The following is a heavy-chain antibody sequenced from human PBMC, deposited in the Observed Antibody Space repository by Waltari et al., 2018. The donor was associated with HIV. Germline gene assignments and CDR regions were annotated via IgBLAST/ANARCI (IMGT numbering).Heavy chain of an antibody. V-gene: IGHV4-34*01. Sequence: QVQLQQWGAGLLKPSETLSLTCAVYGGSFRGYYWSWLRQPRGKGLEWIGEIKHSGRTNYNPSRKSRVTISADTSKNQFSLKVKSVTAADTAVYYCARGEEGYSGYDLSWFDTWGQGTLVTVSS. CDR2: IKHSGRT. CDR3: ARGEEGYSGYDLSWFDT. D-gene: IGHD5-12*01. CDR1: GGSFRGYY. J-gene: IGHJ5*02.